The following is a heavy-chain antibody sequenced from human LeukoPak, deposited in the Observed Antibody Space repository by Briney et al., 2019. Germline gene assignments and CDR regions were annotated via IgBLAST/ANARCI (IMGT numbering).Heavy chain of an antibody. CDR3: ARARDYGSGRANAFDI. V-gene: IGHV3-7*05. CDR1: GFTFSSYW. J-gene: IGHJ3*02. Sequence: GGSLRLSCAASGFTFSSYWMSWVRQAPGKGLEWVANMKRDGSEKYYVDSVKGRLTISRDNAENSLYLQMNSLRAEDTAVYYCARARDYGSGRANAFDIWGQGTMVTVSS. CDR2: MKRDGSEK. D-gene: IGHD3-10*01.